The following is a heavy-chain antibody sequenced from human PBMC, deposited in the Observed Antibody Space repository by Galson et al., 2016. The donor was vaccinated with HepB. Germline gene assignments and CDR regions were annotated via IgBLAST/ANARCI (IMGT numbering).Heavy chain of an antibody. Sequence: SLRLSCAASGLTFDDYAMHWVRQPPGKGLEWVSSITWNSGTIGYADSVKGRFTISRDNAKNSLYLQMNSLKPEDTALYYCAKDGRVATPLLEGHFDDWGQGTLVSVSS. CDR1: GLTFDDYA. V-gene: IGHV3-9*01. CDR2: ITWNSGTI. CDR3: AKDGRVATPLLEGHFDD. D-gene: IGHD5-12*01. J-gene: IGHJ4*02.